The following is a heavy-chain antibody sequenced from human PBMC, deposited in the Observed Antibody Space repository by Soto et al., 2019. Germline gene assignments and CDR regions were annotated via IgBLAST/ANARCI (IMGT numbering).Heavy chain of an antibody. CDR1: GYTFTGYY. Sequence: GASVKVSCKASGYTFTGYYMHWVRQAPGQGPEWMGWINPNSGGTNYAQKFQGRVTMTRDTSISTAYMELSRLRSDDTAVYYCATWGRAVRPVPQNYGMDVWGQGTTVTVSS. CDR2: INPNSGGT. CDR3: ATWGRAVRPVPQNYGMDV. D-gene: IGHD6-6*01. V-gene: IGHV1-2*02. J-gene: IGHJ6*02.